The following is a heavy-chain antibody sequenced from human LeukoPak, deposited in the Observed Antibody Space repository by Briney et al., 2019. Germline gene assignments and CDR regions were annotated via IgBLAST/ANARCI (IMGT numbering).Heavy chain of an antibody. CDR1: GFTFSSYA. J-gene: IGHJ4*02. D-gene: IGHD1-7*01. V-gene: IGHV3-23*01. CDR3: ARERAGTTVKYYFNY. CDR2: TSGSGGST. Sequence: GGSLRLSCAASGFTFSSYAMSWVRQAPGKGLEWVSATSGSGGSTYYADSVKGRFTISRDNSKNTLYLQMNSLRAEDTAVYYCARERAGTTVKYYFNYWGQGTLVTVSS.